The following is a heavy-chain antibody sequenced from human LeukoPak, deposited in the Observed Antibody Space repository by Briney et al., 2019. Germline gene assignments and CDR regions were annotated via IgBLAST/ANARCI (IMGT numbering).Heavy chain of an antibody. CDR1: GGSISSYY. CDR2: IYYSGST. D-gene: IGHD5-18*01. CDR3: ARSTGYSYGITFYYYYGMDV. J-gene: IGHJ6*02. Sequence: SDTLSLTCTVSGGSISSYYWSWIRQPPGKGLEWIGYIYYSGSTNYNPSLKSRVTISVDTSKNQFSLKLSSVTAADTAVYYCARSTGYSYGITFYYYYGMDVWGQGTTVTVSS. V-gene: IGHV4-59*07.